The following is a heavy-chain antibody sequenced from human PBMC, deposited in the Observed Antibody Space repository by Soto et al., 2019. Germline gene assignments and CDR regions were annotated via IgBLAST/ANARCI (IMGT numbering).Heavy chain of an antibody. D-gene: IGHD2-2*01. Sequence: QVQLVQSGAEVKKPGSSVKVSCKASGGTFSSYAISWVRQAPGQGLEWMGGLIPIFGTANYAQKFQGRVTINADESTSKAYMELSSLRSGDTAVYYCARDQDPDIVVVPAAYYYSYYGMDVWGQGTTVTVS. CDR2: LIPIFGTA. CDR1: GGTFSSYA. V-gene: IGHV1-69*01. CDR3: ARDQDPDIVVVPAAYYYSYYGMDV. J-gene: IGHJ6*02.